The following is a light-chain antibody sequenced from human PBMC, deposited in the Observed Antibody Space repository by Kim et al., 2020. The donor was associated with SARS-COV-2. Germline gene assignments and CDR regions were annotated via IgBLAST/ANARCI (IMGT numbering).Light chain of an antibody. CDR1: NRHVGGDNL. Sequence: GQGITISCTGSNRHVGGDNLVSWYQQHPGKAPKLIIYDNSKRPSGVPNRFSGSKSGTSASLTITGLQAEDEADYYCRSYDSSRAEVFGGGTQLTVL. V-gene: IGLV1-40*01. CDR2: DNS. J-gene: IGLJ2*01. CDR3: RSYDSSRAEV.